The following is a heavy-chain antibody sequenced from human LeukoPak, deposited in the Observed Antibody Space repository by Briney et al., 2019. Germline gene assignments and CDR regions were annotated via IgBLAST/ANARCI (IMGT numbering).Heavy chain of an antibody. CDR1: GFTVSVNY. J-gene: IGHJ5*02. Sequence: GGSLRLSCAASGFTVSVNYMGWVRQAPGKGLEWVSVIYSGGSTYYADSVKGRFTISRDNSKNRLYLQMNSLRAEDTAEYYCARTLGYCSGGSCYPSFGWFDPWGQGTLVTVSS. CDR3: ARTLGYCSGGSCYPSFGWFDP. CDR2: IYSGGST. D-gene: IGHD2-15*01. V-gene: IGHV3-66*01.